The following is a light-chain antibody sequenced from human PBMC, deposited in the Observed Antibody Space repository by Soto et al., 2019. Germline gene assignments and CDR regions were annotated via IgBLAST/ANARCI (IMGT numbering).Light chain of an antibody. CDR3: SSYTSDSTLV. V-gene: IGLV2-14*01. CDR1: STDVGGYNY. CDR2: EVS. Sequence: QSVLTQPASVSGSPGQSIAISCTGTSTDVGGYNYVSWYQHHPGKAPKLMIHEVSNRPSGVSDRFSGAKSGNTASLTISGLQAEDEADYYCSSYTSDSTLVFGGGTKVTVL. J-gene: IGLJ3*02.